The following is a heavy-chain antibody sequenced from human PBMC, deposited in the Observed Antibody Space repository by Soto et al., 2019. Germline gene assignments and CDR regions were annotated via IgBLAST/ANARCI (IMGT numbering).Heavy chain of an antibody. CDR2: ISGSGGSA. J-gene: IGHJ4*02. V-gene: IGHV3-23*04. CDR3: AKDTAVSGTFVVAFDA. CDR1: GFTFRSYA. Sequence: EVQLVESGGGLVQPGGSLRLSCAASGFTFRSYAMSWVRQAPGKGLEWVSSISGSGGSAFYVDSLKGRFTISRDNSKNTVQLQMNSLRADDTAIYYCAKDTAVSGTFVVAFDAWGQGSLVTVSS. D-gene: IGHD6-19*01.